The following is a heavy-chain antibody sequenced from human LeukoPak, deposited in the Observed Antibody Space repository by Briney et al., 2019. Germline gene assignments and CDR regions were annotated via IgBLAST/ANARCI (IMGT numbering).Heavy chain of an antibody. D-gene: IGHD5-12*01. CDR3: ARWGQTSGYYYVDN. CDR1: GFTLSSNW. J-gene: IGHJ4*02. V-gene: IGHV3-7*01. CDR2: IKQDGSVK. Sequence: GGFLRLSCGASGFTLSSNWMTWVRQAPGRGLEWVASIKQDGSVKYYVDSVKGRFTISRDNARNSLSLQMNSLGVEDTAVYFCARWGQTSGYYYVDNWGQGTLVTVSS.